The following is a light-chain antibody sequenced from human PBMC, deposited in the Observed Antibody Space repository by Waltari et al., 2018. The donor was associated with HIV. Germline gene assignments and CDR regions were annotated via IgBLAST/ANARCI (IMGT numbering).Light chain of an antibody. CDR3: SSYTTRNPRV. Sequence: QSALTQPASVSGSPGQSITISCTGTSSDVGVYNYVSWYQQHPGKAPKLMIYEVSNRPSGVSNRFSGAKSGNTASLTISGLQAEDEADYYCSSYTTRNPRVFGGGTTLTVL. CDR2: EVS. J-gene: IGLJ3*02. V-gene: IGLV2-14*01. CDR1: SSDVGVYNY.